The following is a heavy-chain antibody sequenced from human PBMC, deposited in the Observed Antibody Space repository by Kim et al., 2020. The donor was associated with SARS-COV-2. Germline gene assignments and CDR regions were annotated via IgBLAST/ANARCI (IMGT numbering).Heavy chain of an antibody. J-gene: IGHJ3*02. CDR2: IYYSGSA. D-gene: IGHD3-22*01. CDR1: GGSISSNNYY. V-gene: IGHV4-39*01. Sequence: SETLSLTCTVSGGSISSNNYYWGWIRQPPGKGLEWIGSIYYSGSANYNPSFKCRGTIFVDTSNNQFSLKLSSVTAADTAVYYCATYYYDSSGYDYVPLPFAAFDIWGQGTMVTVPS. CDR3: ATYYYDSSGYDYVPLPFAAFDI.